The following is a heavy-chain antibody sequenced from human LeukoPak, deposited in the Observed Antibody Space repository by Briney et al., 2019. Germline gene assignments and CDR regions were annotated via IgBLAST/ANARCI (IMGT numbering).Heavy chain of an antibody. D-gene: IGHD5-24*01. CDR3: TRAGPRRDRYNSEN. CDR2: IRFTGSYI. J-gene: IGHJ4*02. V-gene: IGHV3-21*01. CDR1: GFTFSIYS. Sequence: GSLHLSCAASGFTFSIYSRNWARQPPGRGLEWVSSIRFTGSYIYYADSVKGRFTISRDDAKNLMSLQMISMRAGDTAVDYCTRAGPRRDRYNSENWGQRTLGTVSP.